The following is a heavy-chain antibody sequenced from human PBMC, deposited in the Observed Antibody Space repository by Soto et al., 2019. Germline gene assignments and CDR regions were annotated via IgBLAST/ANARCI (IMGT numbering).Heavy chain of an antibody. V-gene: IGHV3-33*01. CDR1: GFTFSSYG. CDR3: ARDGSSNHYYYYGMDV. Sequence: QVQLVESGGGVVQPGRSLRLSCAASGFTFSSYGMHWVRQAPGKGLEWVAVIWYDGSNKYYADSVKGRFTISRDNSKNTLYLQMNSLRAEDTAVYYCARDGSSNHYYYYGMDVWGQGTTFTVSS. J-gene: IGHJ6*02. CDR2: IWYDGSNK. D-gene: IGHD6-13*01.